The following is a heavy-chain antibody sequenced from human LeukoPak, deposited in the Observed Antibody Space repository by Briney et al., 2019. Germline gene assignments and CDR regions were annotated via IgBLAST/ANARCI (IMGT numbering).Heavy chain of an antibody. V-gene: IGHV1-46*01. CDR3: ARDPGQYYDILTGYYTPYYFEY. Sequence: ASVKVSCKASGYTFTSYYMHWVRQAPGQGLEWMGIINPSGGSTSYAQKFQGRVTMTTETSTSTAYMEVRSLRSDDTAVYYCARDPGQYYDILTGYYTPYYFEYWGQGTLVTVSS. J-gene: IGHJ4*02. CDR1: GYTFTSYY. D-gene: IGHD3-9*01. CDR2: INPSGGST.